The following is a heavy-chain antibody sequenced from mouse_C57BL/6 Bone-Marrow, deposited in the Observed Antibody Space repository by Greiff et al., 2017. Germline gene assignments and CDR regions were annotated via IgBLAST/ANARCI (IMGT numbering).Heavy chain of an antibody. CDR1: GFTFSNYW. J-gene: IGHJ4*01. V-gene: IGHV6-3*01. D-gene: IGHD2-1*01. Sequence: EVKLVESGGGLVQPGGSMKLSCVASGFTFSNYWMNWVRQSPEKGLEWVAQIRLKSDNYATHYAESVKGRFTISSDDSKSSVYLQMNNLRAEDTGIYYCTGPNYDYAMDYWGQGTSVTVSS. CDR3: TGPNYDYAMDY. CDR2: IRLKSDNYAT.